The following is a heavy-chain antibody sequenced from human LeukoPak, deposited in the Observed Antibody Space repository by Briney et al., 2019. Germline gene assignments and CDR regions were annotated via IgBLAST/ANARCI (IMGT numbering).Heavy chain of an antibody. CDR1: GYTFTGYY. D-gene: IGHD3-3*01. V-gene: IGHV1-2*02. Sequence: ASVKVSCKASGYTFTGYYMHWVRQAPGQGLEWMGWINPNSGGTNYAQKFQGRVTMTRDTSISTAYMELSRLRSDDTAVYYCTRVDPYYDFWSGYLAIFDYWGQGTLVTVSS. J-gene: IGHJ4*02. CDR3: TRVDPYYDFWSGYLAIFDY. CDR2: INPNSGGT.